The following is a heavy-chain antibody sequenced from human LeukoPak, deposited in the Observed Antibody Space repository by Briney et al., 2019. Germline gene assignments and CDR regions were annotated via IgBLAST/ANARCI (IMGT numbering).Heavy chain of an antibody. J-gene: IGHJ6*02. CDR2: IYSGGST. V-gene: IGHV3-66*01. Sequence: GGSLRLSCAASGFTVSSNYMSWVRQAPGKGLEWVSVIYSGGSTYYADSVKGRFTISRDNSKNTLYLQMNSLRAEDTAVYYCARDSFWSGYYIPGYYYYGMDVWGQGTTVIVSS. D-gene: IGHD3-3*01. CDR3: ARDSFWSGYYIPGYYYYGMDV. CDR1: GFTVSSNY.